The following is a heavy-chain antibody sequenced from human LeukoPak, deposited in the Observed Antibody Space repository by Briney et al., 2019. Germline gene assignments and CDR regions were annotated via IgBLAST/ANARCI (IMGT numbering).Heavy chain of an antibody. D-gene: IGHD4-17*01. V-gene: IGHV1-46*01. CDR2: INPRGGST. J-gene: IGHJ4*02. CDR1: GYTFTRNY. Sequence: ASVKVSCKASGYTFTRNYMHWVRRAPGQGRRWMGIINPRGGSTTYAQKFQGRLTMTRDTSTSTVYMELSSLRSEDTAVYYCAREDADYTFSFDFWGQGTLVTVSS. CDR3: AREDADYTFSFDF.